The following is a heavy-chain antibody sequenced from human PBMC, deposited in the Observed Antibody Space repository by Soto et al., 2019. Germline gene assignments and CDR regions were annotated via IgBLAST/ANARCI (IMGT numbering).Heavy chain of an antibody. Sequence: ASVKVSCKVSGYTLTELSMHWVRQAPGKGLEWMGGFDPEDGETIYAQKFQGRVTMTEDTSTDTAYMELSSLRSEDTAVYYCATGYYDSSGYPKGHSYVPLPFDYWGQGTLVTVSS. D-gene: IGHD3-22*01. CDR3: ATGYYDSSGYPKGHSYVPLPFDY. J-gene: IGHJ4*02. V-gene: IGHV1-24*01. CDR1: GYTLTELS. CDR2: FDPEDGET.